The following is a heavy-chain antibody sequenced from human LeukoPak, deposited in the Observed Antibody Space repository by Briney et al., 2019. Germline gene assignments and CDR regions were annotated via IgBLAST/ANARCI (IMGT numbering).Heavy chain of an antibody. Sequence: SETLSLXCTVSGGSISSYYWSWIRQPAGKGLEWIGRIYTSGSTNYNPSLKSRVTMSVDTSKNQFSLKLSSVTAADTAVYYCARTYYDSSGYHFDYWGQGTLVTVSS. J-gene: IGHJ4*02. CDR1: GGSISSYY. D-gene: IGHD3-22*01. V-gene: IGHV4-4*07. CDR2: IYTSGST. CDR3: ARTYYDSSGYHFDY.